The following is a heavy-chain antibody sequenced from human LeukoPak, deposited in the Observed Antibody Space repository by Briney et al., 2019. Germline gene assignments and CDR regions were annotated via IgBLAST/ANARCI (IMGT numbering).Heavy chain of an antibody. J-gene: IGHJ4*02. V-gene: IGHV3-74*01. CDR1: GFTFSSYW. D-gene: IGHD3-10*01. CDR2: INGDGSTT. CDR3: ASDPHVLLWFGESPAADY. Sequence: GGSLRLSCAASGFTFSSYWMHWVRQVPGKGLLYVSRINGDGSTTAYADSVKGRFTISRDNAKNTLYLQMNSLRAEDTAVYYCASDPHVLLWFGESPAADYWGQGTLVTVSS.